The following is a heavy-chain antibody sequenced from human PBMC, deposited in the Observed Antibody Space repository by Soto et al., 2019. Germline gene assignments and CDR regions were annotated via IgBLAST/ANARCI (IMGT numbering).Heavy chain of an antibody. J-gene: IGHJ4*02. Sequence: QVQLVESGGGVVQPGTSLRLYCAATGFSFSAHGMHWVRQAPGKGLEWLAVINDGSEEGYADSVRGRFTISRDNARNILYLQMDNLRAEDSALYYCARDDLFVDNGLDHWGQGTLVTVSS. CDR3: ARDDLFVDNGLDH. CDR2: INDGSEE. V-gene: IGHV3-33*01. D-gene: IGHD1-1*01. CDR1: GFSFSAHG.